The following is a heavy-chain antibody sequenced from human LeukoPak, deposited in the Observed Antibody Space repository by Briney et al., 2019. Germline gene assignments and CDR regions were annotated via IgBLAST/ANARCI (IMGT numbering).Heavy chain of an antibody. CDR1: GYTFTSYG. V-gene: IGHV1-18*01. CDR3: ARDYYGDLNNWFDP. Sequence: ASVKVSCKASGYTFTSYGISWVRQAPGQGLEWMGWISAYNGNTNYAQKLQGRVTMTTDTSTSTAYMELRSLRSDDTAVYYCARDYYGDLNNWFDPWGQGTLVTVSS. J-gene: IGHJ5*02. D-gene: IGHD4-17*01. CDR2: ISAYNGNT.